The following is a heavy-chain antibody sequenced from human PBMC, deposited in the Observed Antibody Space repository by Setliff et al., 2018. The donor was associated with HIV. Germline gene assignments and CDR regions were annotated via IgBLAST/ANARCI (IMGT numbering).Heavy chain of an antibody. D-gene: IGHD5-12*01. CDR2: IYYSGST. Sequence: SETLSLTCTVSGGSISSDYWSWIRQPPGKGLEWIGYIYYSGSTNYNPSLKSRVTISVATSKNQFSLKLSSVTAADTAVYYCARGHDNKYYYFYYMDVWGKGTTVTVSS. CDR3: ARGHDNKYYYFYYMDV. CDR1: GGSISSDY. V-gene: IGHV4-59*08. J-gene: IGHJ6*03.